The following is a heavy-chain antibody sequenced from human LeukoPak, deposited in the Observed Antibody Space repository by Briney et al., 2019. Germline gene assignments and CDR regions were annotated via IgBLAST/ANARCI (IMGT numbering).Heavy chain of an antibody. CDR2: ISGSGGST. V-gene: IGHV3-23*01. Sequence: QSGGSLRLSCAASGFTFSSYAMSWVRQAPGKGLEWVSAISGSGGSTYYADSVKGRFTISRDNSKNTLYLQMNSLRAEDTAVYYCAKDVLWSIAARPSAFDIWGQGTMVTVSS. D-gene: IGHD6-6*01. CDR3: AKDVLWSIAARPSAFDI. J-gene: IGHJ3*02. CDR1: GFTFSSYA.